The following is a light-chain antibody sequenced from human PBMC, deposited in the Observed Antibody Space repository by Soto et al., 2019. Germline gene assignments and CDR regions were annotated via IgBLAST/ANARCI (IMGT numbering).Light chain of an antibody. CDR2: GNS. CDR3: QSYDSNLSGVV. V-gene: IGLV1-40*01. CDR1: SSNIGAHYD. Sequence: QSVLTQPPAVSGAPGQRVTISCVGSSSNIGAHYDVHWYQQLPGTAPKLLIYGNSNRPSGVPDRFSGSKSSTSASLAMSGLQAEDEADYYCQSYDSNLSGVVFGGGTKLTVL. J-gene: IGLJ2*01.